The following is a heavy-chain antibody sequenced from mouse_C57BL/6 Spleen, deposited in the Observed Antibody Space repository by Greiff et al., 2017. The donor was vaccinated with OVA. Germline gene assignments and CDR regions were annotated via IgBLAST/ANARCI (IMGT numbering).Heavy chain of an antibody. V-gene: IGHV5-17*01. D-gene: IGHD1-1*01. J-gene: IGHJ4*01. CDR2: ISSGSSTI. CDR3: ARGTTVVATEAMDY. Sequence: EVQVVESGGGLVKPGGSLKLSCAASGFTFSDYGMHWVRQAPEKGLEWVAYISSGSSTIYYADTVKGRFTFSRDNAKNTLSLQMTSLRSEDTAMYYCARGTTVVATEAMDYWGQGTSVTVSS. CDR1: GFTFSDYG.